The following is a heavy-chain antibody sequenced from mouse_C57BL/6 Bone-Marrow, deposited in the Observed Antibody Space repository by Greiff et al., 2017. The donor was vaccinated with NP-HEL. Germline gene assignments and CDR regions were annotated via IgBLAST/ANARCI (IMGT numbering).Heavy chain of an antibody. V-gene: IGHV5S21*01. CDR1: GFTFSSYA. J-gene: IGHJ2*01. CDR2: ISSGGDYI. CDR3: TRGTYGKSYYFDY. D-gene: IGHD2-1*01. Sequence: EVKLEESGEGLVKPGGSLKLSCAASGFTFSSYAMSWVRQTPEKRLEWVAYISSGGDYIYYADTVKGRFTISRDNARNTLYLQMSSLKSEDTAMYYCTRGTYGKSYYFDYWGQGTTLTVSS.